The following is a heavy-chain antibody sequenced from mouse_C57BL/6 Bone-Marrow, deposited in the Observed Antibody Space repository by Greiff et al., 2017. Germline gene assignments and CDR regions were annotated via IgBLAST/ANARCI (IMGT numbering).Heavy chain of an antibody. CDR2: IDPSDSYT. J-gene: IGHJ2*01. CDR1: GYTFTSYW. CDR3: ARFGGKGGFDY. V-gene: IGHV1-69*01. Sequence: QVQLQQPGAELVMPGASVKLSCKASGYTFTSYWMHWVKQRPGQGLEWIGEIDPSDSYTNYNQKFKGKSTLTVDKSSSTAYMQLSSLTSEDSAVYYCARFGGKGGFDYWGQGTTLTGSS. D-gene: IGHD1-3*01.